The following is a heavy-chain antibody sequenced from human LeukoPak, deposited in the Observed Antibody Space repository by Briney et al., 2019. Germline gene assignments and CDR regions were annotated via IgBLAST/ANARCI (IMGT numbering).Heavy chain of an antibody. CDR3: TTSVSGSYGYYYYYYMDV. D-gene: IGHD1-26*01. Sequence: PGGSLRLSCAASGFTFSNAWMSWVRQAPGKGLEWVGRIKSKTDGGTTDYAAPVKGRFTISRDDSKNTLYLQMSSLKTEDTAVYYCTTSVSGSYGYYYYYYMDVWGKGTTVTVSS. CDR2: IKSKTDGGTT. CDR1: GFTFSNAW. J-gene: IGHJ6*03. V-gene: IGHV3-15*01.